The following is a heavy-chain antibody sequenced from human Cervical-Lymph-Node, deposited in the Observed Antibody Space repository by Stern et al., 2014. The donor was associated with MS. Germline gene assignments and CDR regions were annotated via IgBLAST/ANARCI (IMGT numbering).Heavy chain of an antibody. CDR1: GYSFTSYW. J-gene: IGHJ4*02. D-gene: IGHD2-15*01. Sequence: EVQLVESGAEVKKSGESLKISCKGSGYSFTSYWIGWVRQMPGKGLEWMGIIYPGDSDTRYSPSFQGQVTISADKSISTAYLQWSSLKASDTAMYYCARRKGSCNAGSCYPDYWGQGTLVTVSS. CDR2: IYPGDSDT. CDR3: ARRKGSCNAGSCYPDY. V-gene: IGHV5-51*03.